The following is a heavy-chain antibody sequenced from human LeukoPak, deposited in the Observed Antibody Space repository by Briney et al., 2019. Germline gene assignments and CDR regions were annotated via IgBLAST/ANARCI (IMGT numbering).Heavy chain of an antibody. V-gene: IGHV3-30*18. D-gene: IGHD1-26*01. Sequence: GRSLRLSCAASGFTFSSYGMHWVRQAPGKGLEWVAVISYDGSNKYYVDSVKGRFTISRDNSKNTLYLQMNSLRAEDTAVYYCAKARAGATVDAFDIWGQGTMVTVSS. CDR3: AKARAGATVDAFDI. CDR2: ISYDGSNK. J-gene: IGHJ3*02. CDR1: GFTFSSYG.